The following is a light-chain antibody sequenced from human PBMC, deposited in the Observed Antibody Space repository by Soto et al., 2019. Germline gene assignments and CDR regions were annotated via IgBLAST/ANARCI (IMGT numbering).Light chain of an antibody. CDR1: SSNIGAGYV. J-gene: IGLJ1*01. CDR3: QSHDNSLSGFYV. V-gene: IGLV1-40*01. CDR2: GNT. Sequence: QAVLTQPPSVSGAPGQRVTISCTGSSSNIGAGYVVHWYQQLPGTAPKLLIYGNTIRPSGVPDRFSGSRSGTSASLAITGLQAEDEADYYCQSHDNSLSGFYVFGTGTKLTVL.